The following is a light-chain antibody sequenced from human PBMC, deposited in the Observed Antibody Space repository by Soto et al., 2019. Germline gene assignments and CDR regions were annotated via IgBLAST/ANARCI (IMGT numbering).Light chain of an antibody. Sequence: QSVLTQPPSVSAAPGQKVSISCSGSSSNIGNNDVSWYQQLPGTAPKLLIYDNDKRPSGIPDRFSGSKSGTSATLGITGLEAGGEADYYWGTGDSSLTVAVFGGGTKHTIL. V-gene: IGLV1-51*01. CDR1: SSNIGNND. J-gene: IGLJ2*01. CDR2: DND. CDR3: GTGDSSLTVAV.